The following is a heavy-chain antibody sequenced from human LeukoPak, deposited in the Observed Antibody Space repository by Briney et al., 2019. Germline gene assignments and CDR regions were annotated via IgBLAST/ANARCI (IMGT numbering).Heavy chain of an antibody. CDR1: GFTFSSYE. J-gene: IGHJ6*03. CDR2: ISSSGSTI. CDR3: ARGWETTYYMDV. Sequence: GGSLRLSCAASGFTFSSYEMNWVRQAPGKGLEWVSYISSSGSTIYYADSVKGRFTISRDNAKNSLYLQMNSLRPDDTALYYCARGWETTYYMDVWGKGTTVTVSS. D-gene: IGHD1-26*01. V-gene: IGHV3-48*03.